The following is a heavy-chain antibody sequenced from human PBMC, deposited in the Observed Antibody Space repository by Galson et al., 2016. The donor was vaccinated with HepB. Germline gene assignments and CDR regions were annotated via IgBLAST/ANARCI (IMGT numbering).Heavy chain of an antibody. D-gene: IGHD3-3*01. CDR1: GYTFTLYG. Sequence: SVKVSCKASGYTFTLYGISWVRQAPGQGLEWMGWISAYNGNTNYAQKFQGRVTMTTDTSTCTAYMEMRSLRSGDPAVYYCEREGEYDFWSGYYYVDFWGQGTLVTVSS. CDR3: EREGEYDFWSGYYYVDF. CDR2: ISAYNGNT. J-gene: IGHJ4*02. V-gene: IGHV1-18*01.